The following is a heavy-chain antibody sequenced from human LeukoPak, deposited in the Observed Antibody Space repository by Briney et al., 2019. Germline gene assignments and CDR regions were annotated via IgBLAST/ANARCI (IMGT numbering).Heavy chain of an antibody. CDR1: GGSISSYY. D-gene: IGHD3-22*01. CDR2: IYYSGST. CDR3: AREEEYYDSSGYYWREFDY. J-gene: IGHJ4*02. Sequence: SETLSLTCTVSGGSISSYYWSWIRQPPGKGLEWIWYIYYSGSTNYNPSLKSRVTISVDTSKNQFSLKLCSVTAADTAVYYCAREEEYYDSSGYYWREFDYWGQGTLVTVSS. V-gene: IGHV4-59*01.